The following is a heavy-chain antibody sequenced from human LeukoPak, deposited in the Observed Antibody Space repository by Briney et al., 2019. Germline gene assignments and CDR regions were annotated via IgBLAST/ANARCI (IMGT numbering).Heavy chain of an antibody. V-gene: IGHV1-2*02. Sequence: ASVKVSCKASGYTFTGYYVHWVRQAPGQGLEWMGWINPNSGGTNYAQKFQGRVTMTRDTSISTAYMELSRLRSDDTAVYYCARVGIVGATTSAFDIWGQGTMVTVSS. CDR2: INPNSGGT. CDR3: ARVGIVGATTSAFDI. J-gene: IGHJ3*02. D-gene: IGHD1-26*01. CDR1: GYTFTGYY.